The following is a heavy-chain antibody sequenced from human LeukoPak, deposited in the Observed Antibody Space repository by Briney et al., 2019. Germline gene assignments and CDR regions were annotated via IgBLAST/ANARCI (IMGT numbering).Heavy chain of an antibody. J-gene: IGHJ4*02. D-gene: IGHD4-17*01. CDR3: AKDPTNDYGDYVSRFDY. V-gene: IGHV3-23*01. CDR1: GFTFSSYA. Sequence: GGSLRLSCAASGFTFSSYAMSWVRQAPGKGLEWVSAISGSGGSTYYADSVKGRFTISRDNSKNTLYLQMNSLRAEDTAVYYCAKDPTNDYGDYVSRFDYWGQGTLVTVSS. CDR2: ISGSGGST.